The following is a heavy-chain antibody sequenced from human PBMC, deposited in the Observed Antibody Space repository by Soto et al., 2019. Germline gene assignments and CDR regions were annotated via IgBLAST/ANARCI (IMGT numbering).Heavy chain of an antibody. CDR1: GFTVSSNY. CDR2: IYSGGST. Sequence: EVQLVESGGGLVQPGGSLRLSCAASGFTVSSNYMSWVRQAPGKGLEWFSVIYSGGSTYYADSVKGRFPISRDNSKNTLYLQMKSLRAEDTAVHYCASDYGDYFDYWGQGTLVTVSS. D-gene: IGHD4-17*01. CDR3: ASDYGDYFDY. J-gene: IGHJ4*02. V-gene: IGHV3-66*01.